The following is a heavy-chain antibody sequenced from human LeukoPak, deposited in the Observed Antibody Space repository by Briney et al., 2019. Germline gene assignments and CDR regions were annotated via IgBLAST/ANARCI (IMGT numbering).Heavy chain of an antibody. CDR1: GGSISSSSYY. J-gene: IGHJ4*02. CDR3: ARHRKYSSSLSFDY. Sequence: PSETLSLTCTVSGGSISSSSYYWGWIRQPPGKGLEWIGSIYYSGSTYYNPSLKSRVTISVDTSKNQFSLKLSSVTAADTAVYYCARHRKYSSSLSFDYWGQGTLATVSS. CDR2: IYYSGST. V-gene: IGHV4-39*01. D-gene: IGHD6-13*01.